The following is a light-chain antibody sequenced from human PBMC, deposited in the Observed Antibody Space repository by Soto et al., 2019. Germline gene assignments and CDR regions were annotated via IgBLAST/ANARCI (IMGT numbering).Light chain of an antibody. J-gene: IGKJ5*01. CDR1: QSLLHSDGETY. CDR3: MQSIQLPPT. Sequence: DIVMTQTPLSLSVTPGQPASISCTSSQSLLHSDGETYLYWYLQRPGQAPQLLIYEVSKWFSGVPDRFSASGSGTDFTLTISRVEAEDVGVYYCMQSIQLPPTFGQGTRLEIK. CDR2: EVS. V-gene: IGKV2D-29*01.